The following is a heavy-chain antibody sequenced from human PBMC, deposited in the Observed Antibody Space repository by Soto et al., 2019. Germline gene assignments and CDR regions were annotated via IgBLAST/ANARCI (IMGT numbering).Heavy chain of an antibody. J-gene: IGHJ4*02. CDR3: ARAVPTRAFDS. D-gene: IGHD1-1*01. CDR2: VYYDGRT. CDR1: GFTVSSNY. Sequence: EVQLVETGGGLIQPGGSLRLSCAASGFTVSSNYMSWVRQAPGKGLEWVSTVYYDGRTSHADYVKGRFFISRDSYDNTVYLQMNSLRAEDTAVYFCARAVPTRAFDSWVQGTLVTVSS. V-gene: IGHV3-53*02.